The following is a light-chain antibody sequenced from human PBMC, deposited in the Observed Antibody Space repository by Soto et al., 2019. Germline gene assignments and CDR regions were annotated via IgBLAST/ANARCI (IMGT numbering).Light chain of an antibody. CDR1: QSISSW. J-gene: IGKJ2*01. Sequence: DIQMTQSPSTLSASVGDRVTITCRASQSISSWLAWYQQKPGKAPKLLIYDASSLESGVPSRFSGSGSGTEFTLTIRSLQPDDFATYYCQQYNSYWTFGQGTKLEIK. CDR3: QQYNSYWT. CDR2: DAS. V-gene: IGKV1-5*01.